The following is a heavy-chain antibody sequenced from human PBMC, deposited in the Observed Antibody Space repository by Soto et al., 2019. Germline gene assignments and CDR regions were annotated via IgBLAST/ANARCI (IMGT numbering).Heavy chain of an antibody. J-gene: IGHJ5*02. CDR1: GGSITSANYY. V-gene: IGHV4-31*03. D-gene: IGHD3-16*02. CDR2: IYSSGTT. Sequence: QVQLQESGPGLVKPSQTLSLSCSISGGSITSANYYWTWIRLFPGKGLEWIGYIYSSGTTHYNPSLKSSATISLDTTNNQFSLEVKSATAADTAVYYCARMGLHLGELSRNWFDPWGQGSLVTVSS. CDR3: ARMGLHLGELSRNWFDP.